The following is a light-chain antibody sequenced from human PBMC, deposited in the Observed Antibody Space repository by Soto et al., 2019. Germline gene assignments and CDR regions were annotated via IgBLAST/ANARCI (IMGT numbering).Light chain of an antibody. CDR1: SSDVGSYNL. J-gene: IGLJ1*01. Sequence: QSALTQPASVSGSPGQSITISCTGTSSDVGSYNLVSWYQHHPGTAPKLIIYEVTKRPSGVSNRFSASKSGNTASLTISGLQPEDDADYYCCSYAPTRNSYVFGSGTKVTVL. CDR3: CSYAPTRNSYV. CDR2: EVT. V-gene: IGLV2-23*02.